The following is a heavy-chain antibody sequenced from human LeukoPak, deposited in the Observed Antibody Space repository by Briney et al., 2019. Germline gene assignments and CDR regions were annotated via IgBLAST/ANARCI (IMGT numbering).Heavy chain of an antibody. Sequence: GASVKVSCKASGGTFSSYAISWVRQAPGQGLEWMGRIIPILGIANYAQKFQGRVTITADKSTSTAYMELSSLRSEDTAVYYCARDFEDWFVDTAPFDYWGQGTLVTVSS. CDR1: GGTFSSYA. D-gene: IGHD5-18*01. CDR2: IIPILGIA. J-gene: IGHJ4*02. V-gene: IGHV1-69*04. CDR3: ARDFEDWFVDTAPFDY.